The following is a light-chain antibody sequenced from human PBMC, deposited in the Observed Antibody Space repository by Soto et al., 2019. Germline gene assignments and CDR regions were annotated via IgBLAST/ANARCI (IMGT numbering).Light chain of an antibody. CDR3: AAWDDSLNGPL. V-gene: IGLV1-44*01. Sequence: QSVLTQPPSASGTPGQSVTISCSGSSSNIGSNFVNWYQQLPGTAPKLLIYTNNQRPSGVPDRFSGSKSGTSAYLAISGLQSEDEADYHCAAWDDSLNGPLFGGGTKVTVL. CDR2: TNN. CDR1: SSNIGSNF. J-gene: IGLJ3*02.